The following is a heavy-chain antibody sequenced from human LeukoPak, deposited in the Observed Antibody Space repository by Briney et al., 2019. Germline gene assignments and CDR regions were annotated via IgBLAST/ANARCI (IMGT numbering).Heavy chain of an antibody. D-gene: IGHD6-19*01. Sequence: GGSLRLSCAASGFTFSSYGMHWVRQAPGKGLEWVAFIQYDGSNKYYADSVKGQFTISRDNSKNTLSLQMNSLRAEDTAVYYCAKDRNSVAGTRGPDYWGQGTLVTVSS. V-gene: IGHV3-30*02. CDR2: IQYDGSNK. J-gene: IGHJ4*02. CDR3: AKDRNSVAGTRGPDY. CDR1: GFTFSSYG.